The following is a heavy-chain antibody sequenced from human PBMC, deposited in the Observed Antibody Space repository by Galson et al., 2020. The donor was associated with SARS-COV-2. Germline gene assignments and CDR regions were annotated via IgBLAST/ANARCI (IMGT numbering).Heavy chain of an antibody. V-gene: IGHV1-18*01. CDR2: ITTYNGNT. Sequence: ASVKVSCKASGYTFTSYIITWVRQAPGGGLEWMGHITTYNGNTNYAQKFQGRVTMTTDTSTSTAYMELRSLIHDDTAVYYCTRETYSDSWYDFDYWGQGTLVTVSS. D-gene: IGHD6-13*01. J-gene: IGHJ4*02. CDR1: GYTFTSYI. CDR3: TRETYSDSWYDFDY.